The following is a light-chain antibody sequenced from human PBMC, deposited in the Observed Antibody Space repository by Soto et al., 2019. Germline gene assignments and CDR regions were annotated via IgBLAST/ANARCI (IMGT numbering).Light chain of an antibody. Sequence: QSALTRPRSVSGSPGQSVTISCTGSSSDVGGHNYVSWYQHHPGRAPKLIIYDVSERPSGVPDRFSGSKSGDTASLSISGLQAEDEADYYCCSYAGRYPYVFGTGTKLTVL. J-gene: IGLJ1*01. CDR1: SSDVGGHNY. CDR3: CSYAGRYPYV. V-gene: IGLV2-11*01. CDR2: DVS.